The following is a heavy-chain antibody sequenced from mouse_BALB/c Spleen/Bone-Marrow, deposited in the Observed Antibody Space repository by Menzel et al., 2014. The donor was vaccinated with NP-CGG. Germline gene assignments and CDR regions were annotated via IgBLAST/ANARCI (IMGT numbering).Heavy chain of an antibody. J-gene: IGHJ2*01. V-gene: IGHV5-6-3*01. CDR3: ARDGSSYEGNYFDY. CDR2: INSNGGST. D-gene: IGHD1-1*01. CDR1: GFTFSSYG. Sequence: EVQLVESGGGLVQPGGSLKLSCAASGFTFSSYGMSWVRQTPDKRLELVATINSNGGSTYYPDSVKGRFTISRDNAKNTLYLQMSSLKSEDTAMYHCARDGSSYEGNYFDYWGQGTTLTVSS.